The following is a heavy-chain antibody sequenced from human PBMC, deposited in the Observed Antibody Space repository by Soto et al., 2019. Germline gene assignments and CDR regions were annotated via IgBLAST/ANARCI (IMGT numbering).Heavy chain of an antibody. V-gene: IGHV3-23*01. D-gene: IGHD3-16*01. CDR1: EFTFSSYT. Sequence: GGSLRLSCAASEFTFSSYTMSWVHHAPGKGPESVSAISGSGGSTYYAESGKGRSTISRENSKITLYLQMNSLRAEDTAVYYSAKARLIRSFRACNQYWGQGPLVTVYS. CDR3: AKARLIRSFRACNQY. CDR2: ISGSGGST. J-gene: IGHJ4*02.